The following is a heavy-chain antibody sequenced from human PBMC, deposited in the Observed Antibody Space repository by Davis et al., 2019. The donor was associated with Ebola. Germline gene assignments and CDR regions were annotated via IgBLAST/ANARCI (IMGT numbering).Heavy chain of an antibody. Sequence: SVKVSCKASGGTFSSYAISWVRQAPGQGLEWMGGIIPIFGTANYAQKFQGRVTITADESTSTAYMELSSLTSEDTAVYYCARGLLRFLEWLLEDGMDVWGQGTTVTVSS. J-gene: IGHJ6*02. CDR1: GGTFSSYA. CDR3: ARGLLRFLEWLLEDGMDV. V-gene: IGHV1-69*13. D-gene: IGHD3-3*01. CDR2: IIPIFGTA.